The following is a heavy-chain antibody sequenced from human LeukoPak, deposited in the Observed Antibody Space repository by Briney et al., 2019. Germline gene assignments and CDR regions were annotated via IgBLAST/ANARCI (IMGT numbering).Heavy chain of an antibody. CDR3: ARDKDWKTLDI. CDR1: GYTFTGYH. V-gene: IGHV1-18*04. CDR2: ISAYNGNT. J-gene: IGHJ3*02. D-gene: IGHD1-1*01. Sequence: GASVKVSCKASGYTFTGYHIHWVRQAPGQGLEWMGWISAYNGNTNYAQKLQGRVTMTTDTSTSTAYMELRSLRSDDTAVYYCARDKDWKTLDIWGQGTMVTVSS.